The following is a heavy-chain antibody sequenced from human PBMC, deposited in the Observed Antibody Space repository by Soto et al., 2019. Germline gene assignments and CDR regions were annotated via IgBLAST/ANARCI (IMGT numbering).Heavy chain of an antibody. V-gene: IGHV1-8*01. CDR3: ARGRGKWYSSSRMGY. Sequence: ASVKVSCKASGYTFTSYDINWGRQATGQGLEWMGWTNPNSGNTGYAQKFQGRVTMTRNTSISTAYMELSSLRSEDTAVYYCARGRGKWYSSSRMGYWGQGTLVTVSS. D-gene: IGHD6-13*01. CDR1: GYTFTSYD. J-gene: IGHJ4*02. CDR2: TNPNSGNT.